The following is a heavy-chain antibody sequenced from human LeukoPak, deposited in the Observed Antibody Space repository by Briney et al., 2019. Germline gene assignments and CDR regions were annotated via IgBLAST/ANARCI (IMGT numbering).Heavy chain of an antibody. V-gene: IGHV1-2*06. CDR2: INPNSGGT. J-gene: IGHJ3*02. Sequence: ASVKVSCKASGYTFTGYYMHWVRQAPGQGLEWMGRINPNSGGTNYAQKFQGRVTMTRDTSISTAYMDLSRLRSDDTAVYYCASEDSSSFGAFDIWGQGTMVTVSS. CDR3: ASEDSSSFGAFDI. CDR1: GYTFTGYY. D-gene: IGHD6-13*01.